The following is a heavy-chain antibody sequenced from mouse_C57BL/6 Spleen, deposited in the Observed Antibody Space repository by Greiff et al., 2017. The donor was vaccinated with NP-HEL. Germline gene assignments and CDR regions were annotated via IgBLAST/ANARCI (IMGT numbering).Heavy chain of an antibody. CDR3: ARGDGILLYYAMDY. J-gene: IGHJ4*01. CDR1: GSSIPLFSS. CDR2: ISYDGSN. V-gene: IGHV3-6*01. Sequence: EVQLQESGPGLVKPSQSLSLTCSFTGSSIPLFSSLHLIRPFPRNKLEWMGYISYDGSNNYNPSLKNRISITRDTSKNQFFLKLNSVTTEDTATYYCARGDGILLYYAMDYWGQGTSVTVSS. D-gene: IGHD2-1*01.